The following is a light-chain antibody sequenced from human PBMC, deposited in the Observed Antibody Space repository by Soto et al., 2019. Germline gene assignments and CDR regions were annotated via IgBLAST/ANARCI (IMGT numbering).Light chain of an antibody. V-gene: IGKV3-20*01. CDR3: HQYGSSPPYT. CDR1: QSVSSSY. CDR2: GAS. J-gene: IGKJ2*01. Sequence: EIVLTQSPGTLSLSPGERVTLSCRASQSVSSSYLAWYQQKPGQAPGLLIYGASSRATGIPDRFSGSGSGTDFTLTISRLEPEDFAVYYCHQYGSSPPYTFGQGTKLEIK.